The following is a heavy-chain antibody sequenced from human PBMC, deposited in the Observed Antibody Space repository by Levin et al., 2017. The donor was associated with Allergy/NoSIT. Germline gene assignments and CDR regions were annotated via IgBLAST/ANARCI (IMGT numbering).Heavy chain of an antibody. J-gene: IGHJ2*01. CDR3: ARDWCGGDCNYWYFDL. Sequence: LSLTCAASGFTFSSYSMNWVRQAPGKGLEWVSSISSSSSYIYYADSVKGRFTISRDNAKNSLYLQMNSLRAEDTAVYYCARDWCGGDCNYWYFDLWGRGTLVTVSS. CDR1: GFTFSSYS. V-gene: IGHV3-21*01. CDR2: ISSSSSYI. D-gene: IGHD2-21*02.